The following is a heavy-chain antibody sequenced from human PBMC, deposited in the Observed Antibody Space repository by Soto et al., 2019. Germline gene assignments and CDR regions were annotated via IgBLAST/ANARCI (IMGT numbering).Heavy chain of an antibody. CDR3: ARVPDV. CDR1: GGSISSGGYS. Sequence: QLPLQESGSGLVKPSQTLSLTCAVSGGSISSGGYSWSWIRQPPGKGLEWIGYIYNSGSTYYNPSRKTRVTISADRSNNQFSRKLSSVTAADTAVDYCARVPDVWGQGTTVTVSS. J-gene: IGHJ6*02. V-gene: IGHV4-30-2*01. CDR2: IYNSGST.